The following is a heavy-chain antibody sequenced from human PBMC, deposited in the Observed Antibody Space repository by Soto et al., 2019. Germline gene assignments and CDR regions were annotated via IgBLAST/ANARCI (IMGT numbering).Heavy chain of an antibody. D-gene: IGHD4-17*01. Sequence: GGSLRLSCAASGFTLINHVMSWVRQAPGKGLEWVSGISGSGGSTYCADSVKGRFNISRDNSKNTLYLQMSSLRAEDTAVYYWAKEGYGDYSPNWFDSWGQGTLVTVSS. J-gene: IGHJ5*01. V-gene: IGHV3-23*01. CDR1: GFTLINHV. CDR2: ISGSGGST. CDR3: AKEGYGDYSPNWFDS.